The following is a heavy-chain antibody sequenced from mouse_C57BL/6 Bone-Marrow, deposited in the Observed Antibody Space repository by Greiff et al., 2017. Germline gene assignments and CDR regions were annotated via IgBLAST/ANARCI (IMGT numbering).Heavy chain of an antibody. CDR3: ARGGAMDN. Sequence: EVQLQQSGPELVKPGASVKISCKASGYTFTDYYMNWVKQSHGKSLEWIGDINPNNGGTSYNQKFKGKATLTVDKSSSTAYMELRSLTSEDSAVYYCARGGAMDNGGQGTSVTVSS. J-gene: IGHJ4*01. CDR2: INPNNGGT. CDR1: GYTFTDYY. V-gene: IGHV1-26*01.